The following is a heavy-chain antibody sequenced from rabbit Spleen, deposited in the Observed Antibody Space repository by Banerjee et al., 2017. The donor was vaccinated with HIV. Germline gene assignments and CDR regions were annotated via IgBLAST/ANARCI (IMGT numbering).Heavy chain of an antibody. CDR1: GFDFSNYNF. CDR3: ARDTGSSLSTYGMDL. J-gene: IGHJ6*01. D-gene: IGHD8-1*01. Sequence: EQPEESGGGLVKPEGSLTLTCTASGFDFSNYNFMCWVRQATGKGLEWIACIYTGSRDFTYYASWAKGRFTIYKTSSTTVTLQMTSLTVADTATYFCARDTGSSLSTYGMDLWGPGTLVTVS. CDR2: IYTGSRDFT. V-gene: IGHV1S45*01.